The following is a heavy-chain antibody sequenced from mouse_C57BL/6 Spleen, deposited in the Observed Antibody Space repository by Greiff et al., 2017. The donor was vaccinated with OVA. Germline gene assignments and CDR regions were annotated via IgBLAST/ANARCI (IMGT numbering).Heavy chain of an antibody. V-gene: IGHV1-50*01. J-gene: IGHJ2*01. CDR2: IDPSDSYT. CDR3: ARRWTAQAPNFDY. Sequence: VQLQQPGAELVKPGASVKLSCKASGYTFTSYWMQWVKQRPGQGLEWIGEIDPSDSYTNYNQKFKGKATLTVDTSSSTAYMQLSSLTSEDSAVYYCARRWTAQAPNFDYWGQGTTLTVSS. CDR1: GYTFTSYW. D-gene: IGHD3-2*02.